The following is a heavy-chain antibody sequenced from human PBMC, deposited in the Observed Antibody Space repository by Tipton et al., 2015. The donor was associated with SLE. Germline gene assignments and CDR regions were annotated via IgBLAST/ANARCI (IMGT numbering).Heavy chain of an antibody. CDR1: GFTFSSYA. V-gene: IGHV3-23*01. CDR3: ARAPTISVAGTTDPFGMDV. Sequence: SLRLSCATSGFTFSSYALSWVRRAPGKGLEWVSAISGGGGSTYYADFVKGRFSISIEKSKKTLFLQMRSLRVEDTGIYYWARAPTISVAGTTDPFGMDVWGPGTRVTVPS. CDR2: ISGGGGST. D-gene: IGHD6-19*01. J-gene: IGHJ6*02.